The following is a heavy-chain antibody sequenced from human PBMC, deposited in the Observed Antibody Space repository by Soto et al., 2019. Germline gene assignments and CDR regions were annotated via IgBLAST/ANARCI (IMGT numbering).Heavy chain of an antibody. CDR1: GYTFTSYG. Sequence: GASVKVSCKASGYTFTSYGISWVRQAPGQGLEWMGWISAYNGNTNYAQKLQGRVTMTTDTSTSTAYMELRSLRSDDTAVYYCARDSDCSSTSCYTGYYYYYYYGMDVWGQGTTVTVSS. CDR2: ISAYNGNT. D-gene: IGHD2-2*02. J-gene: IGHJ6*02. V-gene: IGHV1-18*04. CDR3: ARDSDCSSTSCYTGYYYYYYYGMDV.